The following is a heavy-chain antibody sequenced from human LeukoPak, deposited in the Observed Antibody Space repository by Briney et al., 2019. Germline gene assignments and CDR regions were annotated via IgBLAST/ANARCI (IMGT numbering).Heavy chain of an antibody. CDR2: ISGSGGST. CDR1: GFTFSSYA. J-gene: IGHJ4*02. V-gene: IGHV3-23*01. D-gene: IGHD3-22*01. CDR3: AKPRLEYYDSSGFDY. Sequence: GGSLRLSCAASGFTFSSYAMSWVRQAPGKGLEWVSAISGSGGSTYYADSVKGRFTISRDNSKNTLYLQMNTLRAEDTAVYYCAKPRLEYYDSSGFDYWGQGTLVTVSS.